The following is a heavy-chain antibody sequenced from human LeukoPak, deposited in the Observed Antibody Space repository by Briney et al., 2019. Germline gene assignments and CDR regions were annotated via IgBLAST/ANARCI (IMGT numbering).Heavy chain of an antibody. D-gene: IGHD3-22*01. CDR2: VSTVSSYI. J-gene: IGHJ4*02. CDR3: ARLRRNSDRSDFFYYYDH. CDR1: GFTFSDYS. Sequence: GGSLRLSCAASGFTFSDYSMNWVRQAPGKGLEWVAPVSTVSSYIYYADSMRGRFTISRDNAKNSLFLQMNSLRAEDTAVYYCARLRRNSDRSDFFYYYDHWGQGTLVTVSS. V-gene: IGHV3-21*01.